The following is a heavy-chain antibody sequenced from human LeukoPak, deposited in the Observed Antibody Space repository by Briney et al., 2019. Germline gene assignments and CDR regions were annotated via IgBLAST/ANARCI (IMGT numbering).Heavy chain of an antibody. CDR3: ASRTGIAAAGTMFDY. V-gene: IGHV4-34*01. CDR2: INYSGST. Sequence: LRLSCAASGFTFSSYAMSWIRQPPGKGLEWIGEINYSGSTNYNPSLKSRVTISVDTSKNQFSLKLSSVTAADTAVYYCASRTGIAAAGTMFDYWGQGTLVTVSS. J-gene: IGHJ4*02. CDR1: GFTFSSYA. D-gene: IGHD6-13*01.